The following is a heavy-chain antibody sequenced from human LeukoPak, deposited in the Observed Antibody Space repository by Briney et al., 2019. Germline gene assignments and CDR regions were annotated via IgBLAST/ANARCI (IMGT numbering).Heavy chain of an antibody. CDR1: GFTFSNAW. V-gene: IGHV3-15*01. CDR3: TTCITIFGVVIPIPDY. D-gene: IGHD3-3*01. CDR2: IKSKTDGGTT. J-gene: IGHJ4*02. Sequence: GGSLRLSCAASGFTFSNAWMSWVRQAPGKGLERVGRIKSKTDGGTTDYAAPVKGRFTISRDDSKNTLYLQMNSLKTEDTAVYYCTTCITIFGVVIPIPDYWGQGTLVTVSS.